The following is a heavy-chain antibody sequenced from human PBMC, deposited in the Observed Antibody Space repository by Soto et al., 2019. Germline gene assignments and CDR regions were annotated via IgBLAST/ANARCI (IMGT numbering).Heavy chain of an antibody. CDR2: IYYSGST. CDR1: GGSISSYY. V-gene: IGHV4-59*01. D-gene: IGHD3-10*01. CDR3: ARATMVRGVRRWFDP. J-gene: IGHJ5*02. Sequence: SETLSLTCTVSGGSISSYYWVWIRQPPGKGLEWIGYIYYSGSTNYNPSLKSRVTISVDTSKNQFSLKLSSVTAADTAVYYCARATMVRGVRRWFDPWGQGTLVTVSS.